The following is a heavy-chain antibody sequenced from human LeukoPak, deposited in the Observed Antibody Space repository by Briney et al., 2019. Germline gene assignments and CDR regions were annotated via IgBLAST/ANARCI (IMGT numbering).Heavy chain of an antibody. CDR1: GYPDTRYG. D-gene: IGHD3-22*01. J-gene: IGHJ4*02. V-gene: IGHV1-18*01. Sequence: ASVKVSCKASGYPDTRYGIRWVRQAPGHGREWMGWISAYNGNTNYAQKMQGRVTTTTDTSTSTAYKEQRSLRSDDTTVYYCARSGGSPYWLRLWGQGTLVTVSS. CDR3: ARSGGSPYWLRL. CDR2: ISAYNGNT.